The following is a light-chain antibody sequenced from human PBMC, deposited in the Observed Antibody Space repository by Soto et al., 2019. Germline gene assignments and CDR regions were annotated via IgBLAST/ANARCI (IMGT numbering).Light chain of an antibody. V-gene: IGKV3-15*01. J-gene: IGKJ1*01. Sequence: EIVMTQSPATLSVSPGERATLTCRASQSVSSNLAWYQQKPGQAPRLLIYGASTRATGIPARFSGSGSGTEFTLIISSLQSEDFAVYYCQHYNKWPPWTFGQGTTVEIK. CDR3: QHYNKWPPWT. CDR1: QSVSSN. CDR2: GAS.